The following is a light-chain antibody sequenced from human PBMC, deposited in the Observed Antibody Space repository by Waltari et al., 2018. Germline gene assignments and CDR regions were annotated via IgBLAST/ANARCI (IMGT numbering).Light chain of an antibody. Sequence: QSALTQPASASGSPGQSITISCIGTSSDVGGYNDVSWYQQHPGKAPKLMIYDVNNRPSGVSNRFSGSKSGNTASLTISGLQAEDEADYYCSSYTTSTLVVFGGGTKLTVL. J-gene: IGLJ2*01. CDR2: DVN. V-gene: IGLV2-14*01. CDR1: SSDVGGYND. CDR3: SSYTTSTLVV.